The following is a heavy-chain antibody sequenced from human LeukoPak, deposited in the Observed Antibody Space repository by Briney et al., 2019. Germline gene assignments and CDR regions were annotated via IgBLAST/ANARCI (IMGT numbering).Heavy chain of an antibody. CDR3: ARGLLYSGSFARNWFDS. J-gene: IGHJ5*01. CDR1: GGSFSGYY. Sequence: SETLSLTCAVYGGSFSGYYWSWLRQPPGKGLEWIGEINHSGSTNYNPSLKSRVTISVDTSKNQFSLKLSSVTAADTAIYFCARGLLYSGSFARNWFDSWGQGTLVTVSS. D-gene: IGHD1-26*01. CDR2: INHSGST. V-gene: IGHV4-34*01.